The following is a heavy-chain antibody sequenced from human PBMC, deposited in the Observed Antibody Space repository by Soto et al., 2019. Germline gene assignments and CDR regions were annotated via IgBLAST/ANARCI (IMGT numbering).Heavy chain of an antibody. CDR1: GYTFTSYA. V-gene: IGHV1-3*01. J-gene: IGHJ6*03. CDR2: INAGNGNT. CDR3: ARSGSIVELNPSCYYYYNMDV. Sequence: ASVKVSCKASGYTFTSYAMHWVRQAPGQRLEWMGWINAGNGNTKYSQKFQGRVTVTRDTSASTAYMELSSLRSEDTAVYYCARSGSIVELNPSCYYYYNMDVWGKGTTVTVSS. D-gene: IGHD2-21*01.